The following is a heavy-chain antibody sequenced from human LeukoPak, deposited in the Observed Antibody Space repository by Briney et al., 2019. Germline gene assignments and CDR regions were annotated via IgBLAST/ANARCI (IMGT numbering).Heavy chain of an antibody. CDR2: IYHSGST. D-gene: IGHD3-10*01. V-gene: IGHV4-30-2*01. CDR1: GGSISSGGYS. CDR3: ARNSGSGSYYY. Sequence: SETLSLTCAVSGGSISSGGYSWSWIRQPPGKGLEWIGYIYHSGSTYYNPSLKSRVTISVDRSKNQFSLKLSSVTAADTAVYYCARNSGSGSYYYWGQGTLVTVFS. J-gene: IGHJ4*02.